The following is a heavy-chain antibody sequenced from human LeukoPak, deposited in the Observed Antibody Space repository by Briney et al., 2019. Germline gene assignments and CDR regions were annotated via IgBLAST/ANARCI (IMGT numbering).Heavy chain of an antibody. CDR1: GYTFTSYY. Sequence: GASVKVSCKASGYTFTSYYMHCVRQAPGQGLEWMGIINPSGGSTSYAQKFQGRVTMTRDMSTSTVYMELSSLRSEDTAVYYCARDGGVTAFDYWGQGTLVTVSS. J-gene: IGHJ4*02. CDR2: INPSGGST. D-gene: IGHD3-16*01. CDR3: ARDGGVTAFDY. V-gene: IGHV1-46*01.